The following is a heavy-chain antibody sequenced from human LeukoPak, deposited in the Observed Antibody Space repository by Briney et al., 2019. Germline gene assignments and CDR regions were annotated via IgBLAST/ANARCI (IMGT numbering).Heavy chain of an antibody. CDR1: GYSISIGYY. Sequence: SETLSLTCAVSGYSISIGYYWGWIRQPPGKGLEWIGSMYHSGSTHYNPSLKSRVTISLDTSKNQFSLKLSSVTAADTAVYYCTSGQWLANNDYWGQGTLVTVSS. D-gene: IGHD6-19*01. J-gene: IGHJ4*02. V-gene: IGHV4-38-2*01. CDR2: MYHSGST. CDR3: TSGQWLANNDY.